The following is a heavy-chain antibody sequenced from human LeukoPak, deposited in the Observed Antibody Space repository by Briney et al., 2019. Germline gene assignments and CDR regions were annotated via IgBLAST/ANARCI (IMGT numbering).Heavy chain of an antibody. CDR1: GGSFSGYY. J-gene: IGHJ3*02. V-gene: IGHV4-34*01. Sequence: SETLSLTCAVYGGSFSGYYWSWIRQPPGKGLEWIGEINHSGSTNYNPPFKSRVTISVDTSKNQFSLKLSSVTAADTAVYYCARSLVVPAAPEDNDAFDIWGQGTMVTVSS. CDR2: INHSGST. CDR3: ARSLVVPAAPEDNDAFDI. D-gene: IGHD2-2*01.